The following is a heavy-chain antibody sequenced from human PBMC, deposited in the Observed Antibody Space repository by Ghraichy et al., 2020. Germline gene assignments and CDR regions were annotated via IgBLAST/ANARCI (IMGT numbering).Heavy chain of an antibody. CDR3: ARDGSMTTVTTLGWYFDL. CDR2: IIPIFGTA. D-gene: IGHD4-17*01. J-gene: IGHJ2*01. CDR1: GGTFSSYA. V-gene: IGHV1-69*13. Sequence: SVKVSCKASGGTFSSYAISWVRQAPGQGLEWMGGIIPIFGTANYAQKFQGRVTITADESTSTAYMELSSLRSEDTAVYYCARDGSMTTVTTLGWYFDLWGRGTLVTVSS.